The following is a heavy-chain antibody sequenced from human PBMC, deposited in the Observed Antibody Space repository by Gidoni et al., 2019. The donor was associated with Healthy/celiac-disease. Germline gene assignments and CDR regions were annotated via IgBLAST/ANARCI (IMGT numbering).Heavy chain of an antibody. V-gene: IGHV3-23*01. Sequence: EVQLLESGGCLVQPGGSLRLSCAASGFTFSSYAMSWVRQAPGKGREWVSAISGSGGSTDYADSVKGRFTISRDNSKNTLYLQMNSLRAEDTAVYYCAKKNPVYSSSQYFDYWGQGTLVTVSS. CDR2: ISGSGGST. D-gene: IGHD6-6*01. CDR3: AKKNPVYSSSQYFDY. CDR1: GFTFSSYA. J-gene: IGHJ4*02.